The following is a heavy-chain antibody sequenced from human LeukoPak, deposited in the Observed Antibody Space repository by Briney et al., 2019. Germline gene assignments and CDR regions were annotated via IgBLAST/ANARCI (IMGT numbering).Heavy chain of an antibody. CDR3: ARGYCSSTSCLISWFDP. CDR2: ISAYNGNT. Sequence: ASVKVSCKASGYTFTSYGISWVRQAPGQGLEWMGWISAYNGNTNYAQKLQGRVTMTTDTSTSTAYMELRSLRSDDTAVYCCARGYCSSTSCLISWFDPWGQGTLVTVSS. D-gene: IGHD2-2*01. J-gene: IGHJ5*02. CDR1: GYTFTSYG. V-gene: IGHV1-18*01.